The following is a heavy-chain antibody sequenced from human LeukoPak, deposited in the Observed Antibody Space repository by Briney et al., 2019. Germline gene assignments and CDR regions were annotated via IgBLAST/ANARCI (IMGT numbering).Heavy chain of an antibody. CDR1: GDSISSSHW. V-gene: IGHV4-4*02. CDR2: IYHSGST. CDR3: ARIAVTGTFGVHYYYYYGMDV. D-gene: IGHD6-19*01. Sequence: SDTLSLTCVVSGDSISSSHWWSWARQPPEKGLDWIGEIYHSGSTNYNPSLKSRVTISVDKSKNQFSLNLSSVTAADTAVYYCARIAVTGTFGVHYYYYYGMDVWGRGTTVTVSS. J-gene: IGHJ6*04.